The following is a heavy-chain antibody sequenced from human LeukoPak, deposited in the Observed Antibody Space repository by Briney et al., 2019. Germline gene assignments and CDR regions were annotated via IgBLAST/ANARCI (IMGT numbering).Heavy chain of an antibody. CDR2: INPNSGGT. Sequence: GASVKVSCKASGYTFTGYYMHWVRQAPGQGLEWMGWINPNSGGTNYAQKFQGRVTMTRDTSISTAYMDLSRLRSDDTAVYYCARASGTIVATILAFDYWGQGTLVTVSS. CDR1: GYTFTGYY. V-gene: IGHV1-2*02. J-gene: IGHJ4*02. D-gene: IGHD5-12*01. CDR3: ARASGTIVATILAFDY.